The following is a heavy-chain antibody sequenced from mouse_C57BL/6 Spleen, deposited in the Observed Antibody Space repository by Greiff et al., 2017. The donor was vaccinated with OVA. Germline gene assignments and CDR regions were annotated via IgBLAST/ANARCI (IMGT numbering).Heavy chain of an antibody. CDR1: GYTFTSYL. V-gene: IGHV1-54*01. CDR3: ARSGYGDVGAY. Sequence: VQLQQSGAELVRPGTSVKVSCKASGYTFTSYLIEWVKQSPGQGLEWIGVINPGGGGTNYNEKFKGKATLTADKSSSTAYMQLSSLTSEDSAIDFCARSGYGDVGAYWGQGTLVTVSS. CDR2: INPGGGGT. D-gene: IGHD2-13*01. J-gene: IGHJ3*01.